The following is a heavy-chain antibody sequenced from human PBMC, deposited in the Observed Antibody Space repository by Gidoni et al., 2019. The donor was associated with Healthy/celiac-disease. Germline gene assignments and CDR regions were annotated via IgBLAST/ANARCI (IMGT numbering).Heavy chain of an antibody. CDR2: IYYSGST. CDR3: ASLLYSSGWYYYYYGMDV. CDR1: GGSISSSSYY. D-gene: IGHD6-19*01. Sequence: QLQLQESGPGLVKPSETLSLTCTVSGGSISSSSYYWGWIRQPPGKGLEWIGSIYYSGSTYYNPSLKSRVTISVDTSKNQFSLKLSSVTAADTAVYYCASLLYSSGWYYYYYGMDVWGQGTTVTVSS. J-gene: IGHJ6*02. V-gene: IGHV4-39*01.